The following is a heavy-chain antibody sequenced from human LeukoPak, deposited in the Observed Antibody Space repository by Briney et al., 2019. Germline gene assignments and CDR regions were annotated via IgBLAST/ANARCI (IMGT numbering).Heavy chain of an antibody. CDR2: IYSGGST. Sequence: PGGSLRLSCAASGFTFNNAWMSWVRQAPGKGLEWVSVIYSGGSTYNADSVKGRFTISRDNSKNTLYLQMNSLRAEDTAVYYCARVPYGDSQGYWGQGTLVTVSS. D-gene: IGHD4-17*01. CDR3: ARVPYGDSQGY. CDR1: GFTFNNAW. V-gene: IGHV3-53*01. J-gene: IGHJ4*02.